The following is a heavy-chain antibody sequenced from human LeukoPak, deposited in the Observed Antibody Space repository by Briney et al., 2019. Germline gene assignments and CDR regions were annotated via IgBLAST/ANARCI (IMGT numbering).Heavy chain of an antibody. CDR3: VRDGGGSHYLSFDF. J-gene: IGHJ4*02. CDR2: INPNSGAT. CDR1: GYTFADFY. D-gene: IGHD1-26*01. V-gene: IGHV1-2*02. Sequence: ASVKVSCKASGYTFADFYMHWVRQAPGQGLEWMGWINPNSGATNYVQKFRGRLTMTRDTSINTAYLEMSSLRSDDTAVYYCVRDGGGSHYLSFDFWGQGSLITVSS.